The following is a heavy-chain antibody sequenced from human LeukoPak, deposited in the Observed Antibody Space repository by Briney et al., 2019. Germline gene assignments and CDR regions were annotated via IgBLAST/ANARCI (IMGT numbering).Heavy chain of an antibody. CDR1: GYTFTSYG. CDR3: AREGASSTYYDFWSGDYYYYMDV. Sequence: ASVKVSCKASGYTFTSYGISWVRQAPGQGLEWMGWISAYNGNTNYAQKLQGRVTMTTDTSTSTAYMELRSLRSDDTAVYYCAREGASSTYYDFWSGDYYYYMDVWGKGTTATVSS. J-gene: IGHJ6*03. V-gene: IGHV1-18*01. CDR2: ISAYNGNT. D-gene: IGHD3-3*01.